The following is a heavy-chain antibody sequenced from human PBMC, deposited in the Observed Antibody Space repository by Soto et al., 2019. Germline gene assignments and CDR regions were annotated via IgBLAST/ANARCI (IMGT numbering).Heavy chain of an antibody. CDR2: IYHSGST. Sequence: QLQLQDSGSGLVKPSQTLSLTCAVSGGSISSGGYSWSWIRQPPGKGLEWIGYIYHSGSTYYNLSLKSRVTISVDRSKNQFSLKLSSVTAAATAVYYCARVPGPWGQGTLVTVS. J-gene: IGHJ5*02. CDR1: GGSISSGGYS. D-gene: IGHD3-10*01. V-gene: IGHV4-30-2*01. CDR3: ARVPGP.